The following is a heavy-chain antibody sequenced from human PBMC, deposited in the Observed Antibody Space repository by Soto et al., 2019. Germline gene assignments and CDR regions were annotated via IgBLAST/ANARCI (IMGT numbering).Heavy chain of an antibody. CDR1: GYTFSSYA. Sequence: ASVKVSCKASGYTFSSYAMHWVRQAPGQRLEWMGWINAGNGDTRYSQIFQGRVTLTRDTSASTVYLDLSSLRSEDTAIYYCASGSYGSSEYFQHWGQGTLVTVSS. V-gene: IGHV1-3*01. CDR3: ASGSYGSSEYFQH. J-gene: IGHJ1*01. CDR2: INAGNGDT. D-gene: IGHD5-18*01.